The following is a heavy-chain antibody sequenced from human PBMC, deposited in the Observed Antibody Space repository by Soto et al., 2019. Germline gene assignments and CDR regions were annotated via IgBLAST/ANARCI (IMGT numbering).Heavy chain of an antibody. CDR3: VRDGTKTLRDWFDP. CDR1: GASISGYY. Sequence: LSLTCTVSGASISGYYWSWIRKPAGKGLEWIGRIYATGTTDYNPSLKSRVMMSVDTSKKQFSLKLRSVTAADTAVYYCVRDGTKTLRDWFDPWGQGISVTVSS. CDR2: IYATGTT. J-gene: IGHJ5*02. V-gene: IGHV4-4*07. D-gene: IGHD1-1*01.